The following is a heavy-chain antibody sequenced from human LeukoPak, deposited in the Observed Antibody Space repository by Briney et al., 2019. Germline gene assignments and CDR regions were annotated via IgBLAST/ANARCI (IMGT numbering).Heavy chain of an antibody. CDR3: AKDPYYDSSGYYGGDFDY. CDR1: GFTFDDYA. V-gene: IGHV3-43*02. CDR2: ISGDGGST. Sequence: PGGSLRRSCAASGFTFDDYAMHWVRQAPGKGLEWVSLISGDGGSTYYADSVKGRFTISRDNSQNSLYLQMNSLRTEDTALYYCAKDPYYDSSGYYGGDFDYWGQGTLVTVSS. J-gene: IGHJ4*02. D-gene: IGHD3-22*01.